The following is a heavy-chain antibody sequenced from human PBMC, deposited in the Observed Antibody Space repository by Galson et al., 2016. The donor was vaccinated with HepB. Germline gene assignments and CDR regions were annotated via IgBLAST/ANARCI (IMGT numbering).Heavy chain of an antibody. CDR2: IDRDGSET. J-gene: IGHJ4*02. D-gene: IGHD3/OR15-3a*01. CDR3: TTYRGPTWTFFDY. Sequence: SLRLSCAASRFTFSNFWVVWVRQAPGKGLEWVANIDRDGSETNYVDSVKGRFTISRDNAKNSLYLQMNNLRAEDTATYYCTTYRGPTWTFFDYWGQGTLVTVSS. V-gene: IGHV3-7*01. CDR1: RFTFSNFW.